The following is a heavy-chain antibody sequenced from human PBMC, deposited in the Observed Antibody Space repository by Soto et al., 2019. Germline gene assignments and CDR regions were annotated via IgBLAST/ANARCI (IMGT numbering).Heavy chain of an antibody. Sequence: QVQLVESGGGVVQPGRSLRLSCAASVFTFSSYAMHWVRQAPGKGLEWVAVISYDGSNKYYADSVKGRFTISRDNSKNTLYLQMNSLRAEDTAVYYCARDLGFDDYWGQGTLVTVSS. CDR1: VFTFSSYA. J-gene: IGHJ4*02. CDR2: ISYDGSNK. D-gene: IGHD3-16*01. CDR3: ARDLGFDDY. V-gene: IGHV3-30-3*01.